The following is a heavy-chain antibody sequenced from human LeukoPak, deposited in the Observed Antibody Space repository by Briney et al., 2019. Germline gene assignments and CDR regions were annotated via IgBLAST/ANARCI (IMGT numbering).Heavy chain of an antibody. V-gene: IGHV4-39*01. CDR3: ARAGTTSYMDV. Sequence: PSETLSLTCTVSGGSISSSSYYWGWIRQPPGKGLEWIAIIYYSGSTYYNPSLKSRVTISVDTSKNQFSLQLNSVTPEDTAVYYCARAGTTSYMDVWGKGTTVTVSS. CDR2: IYYSGST. D-gene: IGHD1-7*01. CDR1: GGSISSSSYY. J-gene: IGHJ6*03.